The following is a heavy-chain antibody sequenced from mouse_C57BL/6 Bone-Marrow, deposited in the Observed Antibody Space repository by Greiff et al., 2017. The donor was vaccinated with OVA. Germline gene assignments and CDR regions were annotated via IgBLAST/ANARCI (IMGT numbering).Heavy chain of an antibody. J-gene: IGHJ2*01. D-gene: IGHD1-3*01. Sequence: EVQLQQSGPGLVKPSQSLSLTCSVTGYSITSGYYWNWIRQFPGNKLEWMGYISYDGSNNYNPSLKNRISITRDTSKNQFFLKLNSVTTEDTATYYCASLNCYFDYWGQGTTLTVSS. CDR3: ASLNCYFDY. V-gene: IGHV3-6*01. CDR2: ISYDGSN. CDR1: GYSITSGYY.